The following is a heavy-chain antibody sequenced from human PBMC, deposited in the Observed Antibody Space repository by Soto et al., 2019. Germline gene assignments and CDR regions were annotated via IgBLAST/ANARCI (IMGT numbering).Heavy chain of an antibody. J-gene: IGHJ5*02. Sequence: QVQLVESGGGLVKPGGSLRLSCAASGFSFGDYYMSWIRQAPGRGLEWISYISGTGRTIDYANSVKGRFTISRDNADKSLYLQMNSLGAEDTAIYYCARAPSAHHSFDLWGQGTLVTVSS. D-gene: IGHD3-3*01. CDR3: ARAPSAHHSFDL. CDR1: GFSFGDYY. V-gene: IGHV3-11*01. CDR2: ISGTGRTI.